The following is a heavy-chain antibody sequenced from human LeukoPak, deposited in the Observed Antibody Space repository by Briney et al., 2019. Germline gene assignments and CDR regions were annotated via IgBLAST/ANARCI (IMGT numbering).Heavy chain of an antibody. V-gene: IGHV3-7*01. CDR1: GFTFSSYW. Sequence: GGSLRLSCAASGFTFSSYWMSWVRQAPGKGLEWVANIKQDGSEKYYVDSVKGRFTISRDNAKNSLYLQMNSLRAEDTAVYYCAREGCTMAVAGAFDYWGQGTLVTVSS. CDR2: IKQDGSEK. J-gene: IGHJ4*02. CDR3: AREGCTMAVAGAFDY. D-gene: IGHD6-19*01.